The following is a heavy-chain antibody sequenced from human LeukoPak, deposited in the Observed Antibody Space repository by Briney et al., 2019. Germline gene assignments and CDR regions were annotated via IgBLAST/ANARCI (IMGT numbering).Heavy chain of an antibody. CDR1: GGTFSSYA. Sequence: ASVKVSCKASGGTFSSYAISWVRQAPGQGLEWMGGIIPIFGTANYAQKFQGRVTITADESTSTAYMELSSLRSEDTAVYYCARGHDSSGYYGYFDYWGQGTLVTVSS. V-gene: IGHV1-69*13. D-gene: IGHD3-22*01. J-gene: IGHJ4*02. CDR2: IIPIFGTA. CDR3: ARGHDSSGYYGYFDY.